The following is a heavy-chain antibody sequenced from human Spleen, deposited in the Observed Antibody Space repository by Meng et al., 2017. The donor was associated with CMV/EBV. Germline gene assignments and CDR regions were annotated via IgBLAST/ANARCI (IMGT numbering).Heavy chain of an antibody. CDR1: GYTFIGYY. J-gene: IGHJ6*02. V-gene: IGHV1-2*02. CDR2: INLNSGNT. D-gene: IGHD1-26*01. Sequence: SVKVSCKASGYTFIGYYMHWVRLAPGQGLEWMGWINLNSGNTNYVQKFQDRVTMTRDTSISTPYMELSRQRCDDTAVYYCARGAATLYGMDVWGQGTTVTVSS. CDR3: ARGAATLYGMDV.